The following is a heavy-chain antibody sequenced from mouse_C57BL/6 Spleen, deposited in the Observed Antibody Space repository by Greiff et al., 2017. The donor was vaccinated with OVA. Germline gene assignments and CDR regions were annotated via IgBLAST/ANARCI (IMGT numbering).Heavy chain of an antibody. Sequence: VKLQQSGTELVKPGASVKLSCKASGYTFTSYWMHWVKQRPGQGLEWIGNINPSNGGTNYNEKFKSKATLPVDKSSSTAYMQLSSLTSEDSAVYYCARKAELGPAWFAYWGQGTLVTVSA. J-gene: IGHJ3*01. CDR1: GYTFTSYW. CDR2: INPSNGGT. CDR3: ARKAELGPAWFAY. V-gene: IGHV1-53*01. D-gene: IGHD4-1*01.